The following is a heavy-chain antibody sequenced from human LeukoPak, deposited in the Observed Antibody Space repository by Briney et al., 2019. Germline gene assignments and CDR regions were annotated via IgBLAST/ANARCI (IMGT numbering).Heavy chain of an antibody. V-gene: IGHV3-30*18. CDR3: AKMPAVAASIDP. Sequence: GGSLRLSCAASGFTFSSYGMHWVRQAPGKGLEWVAVISYDGSNKYYADSVKGRFTISRDNSKNTLYLQMNSLRAEDTAVYYCAKMPAVAASIDPWGQGTLATVSS. CDR2: ISYDGSNK. CDR1: GFTFSSYG. D-gene: IGHD6-19*01. J-gene: IGHJ5*02.